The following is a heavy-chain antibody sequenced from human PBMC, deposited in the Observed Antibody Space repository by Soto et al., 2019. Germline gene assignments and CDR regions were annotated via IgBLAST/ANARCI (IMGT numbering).Heavy chain of an antibody. CDR2: ISGSGGST. Sequence: GGSLRLSCAASGFTFSSYAMRWVRQAPGKGLEWVSAISGSGGSTYYADSVKGRFTISRDNSKNTLYLQMNSLKADDTAVYYCANSAYYSGNWYGLDYWGQGTLVTVSS. D-gene: IGHD6-13*01. V-gene: IGHV3-23*01. CDR3: ANSAYYSGNWYGLDY. CDR1: GFTFSSYA. J-gene: IGHJ4*02.